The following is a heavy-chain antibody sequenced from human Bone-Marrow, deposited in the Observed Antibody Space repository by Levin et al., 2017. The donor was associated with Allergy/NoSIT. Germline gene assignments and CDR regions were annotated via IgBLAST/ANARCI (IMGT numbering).Heavy chain of an antibody. J-gene: IGHJ4*02. CDR2: ISGSGTIT. V-gene: IGHV3-23*01. D-gene: IGHD6-19*01. CDR3: AKEGLAVAGYYFDS. Sequence: PGESLKISCAAFGFTFSSYAMSWVRQAPGKGLEWVSSISGSGTITHYAESVKGRFTISRDISKNMLHLQMNSLRAEDTAIYFCAKEGLAVAGYYFDSWGQGTLVTVSS. CDR1: GFTFSSYA.